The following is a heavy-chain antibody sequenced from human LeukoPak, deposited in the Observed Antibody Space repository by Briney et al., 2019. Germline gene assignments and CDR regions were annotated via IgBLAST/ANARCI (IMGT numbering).Heavy chain of an antibody. CDR1: GFTFSSYN. CDR3: ARVSLTGYFAFDY. V-gene: IGHV3-21*01. Sequence: GGSLRLSCAASGFTFSSYNMNWVRQAPGKGLEWVSSISSTSSYKNYADSVKGRFTISRDNANNSLYLQMNSLRVEDTAVYYCARVSLTGYFAFDYWGQGTLVTVSS. D-gene: IGHD3-9*01. J-gene: IGHJ4*02. CDR2: ISSTSSYK.